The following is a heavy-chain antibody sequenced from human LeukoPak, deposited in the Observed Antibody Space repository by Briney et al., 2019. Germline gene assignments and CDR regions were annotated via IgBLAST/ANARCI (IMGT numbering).Heavy chain of an antibody. CDR3: ARVNCSGGSCYEYFQH. J-gene: IGHJ1*01. V-gene: IGHV5-51*03. CDR2: IYPGDSDT. Sequence: NSGESLKISCKGSGYSFTSYWIGWVRQMPGKGLEWMGIIYPGDSDTRYSPSFQGQVTISADKSISTAYLQWSSLKASDTAMYYCARVNCSGGSCYEYFQHWGQGTLVTVSS. CDR1: GYSFTSYW. D-gene: IGHD2-15*01.